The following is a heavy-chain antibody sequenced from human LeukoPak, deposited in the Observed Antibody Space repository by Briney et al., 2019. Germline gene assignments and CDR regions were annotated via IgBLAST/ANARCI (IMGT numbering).Heavy chain of an antibody. CDR3: ARADPIYDFWSGGDF. D-gene: IGHD3-3*01. Sequence: GGSLRLSCAASGFTFSSYSMNWARQAPGKGLQWVAYISSSSNVILYADSVKGRFIISRDNAKNLLYLQMDSLRVDDTALYYCARADPIYDFWSGGDFWGQGTLVSVSS. CDR2: ISSSSNVI. CDR1: GFTFSSYS. V-gene: IGHV3-48*01. J-gene: IGHJ4*02.